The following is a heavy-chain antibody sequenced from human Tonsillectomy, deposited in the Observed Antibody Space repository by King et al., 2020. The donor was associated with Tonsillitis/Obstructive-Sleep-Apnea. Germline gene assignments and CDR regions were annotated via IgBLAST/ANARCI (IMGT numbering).Heavy chain of an antibody. CDR1: GYSFTSYW. J-gene: IGHJ6*03. V-gene: IGHV5-51*01. D-gene: IGHD6-19*01. Sequence: QLVQSGAEVKKPGESLKISCKGSGYSFTSYWIGWVRQMPGKGLEWMGIIYPGDSDTRYSPSFQGQVTISADKSISTAYLQWRSLKASDTAMYYCARHPIAVAVKDYYYMDVWGKGTTVTVSS. CDR2: IYPGDSDT. CDR3: ARHPIAVAVKDYYYMDV.